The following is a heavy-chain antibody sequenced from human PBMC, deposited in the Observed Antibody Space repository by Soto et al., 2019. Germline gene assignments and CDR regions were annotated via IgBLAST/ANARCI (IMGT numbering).Heavy chain of an antibody. CDR1: GGSISSYY. CDR3: ARKYSGSYDY. D-gene: IGHD1-26*01. J-gene: IGHJ4*02. Sequence: SETLSLTCTVSGGSISSYYWSWIRQPPGKGLEWIGYIYYSGSTNYNPSLKSRVTISVDTSKNQFSLKLSSVTAADAAVYYCARKYSGSYDYWGQGTLVTVSS. V-gene: IGHV4-59*01. CDR2: IYYSGST.